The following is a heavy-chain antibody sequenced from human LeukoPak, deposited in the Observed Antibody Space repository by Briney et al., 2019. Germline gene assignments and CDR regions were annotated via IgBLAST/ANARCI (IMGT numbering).Heavy chain of an antibody. Sequence: PGGSLRLACAAAGFTVSSNYMSWVSQPPGKVLEWASIIYSGGDTYYADSVKGRFTISRDNSKNTLYLQMNSLRAEDTALYYCARGPPLSKYYFDYWGQGTLVTVSS. CDR3: ARGPPLSKYYFDY. D-gene: IGHD2/OR15-2a*01. V-gene: IGHV3-53*01. CDR1: GFTVSSNY. J-gene: IGHJ4*02. CDR2: IYSGGDT.